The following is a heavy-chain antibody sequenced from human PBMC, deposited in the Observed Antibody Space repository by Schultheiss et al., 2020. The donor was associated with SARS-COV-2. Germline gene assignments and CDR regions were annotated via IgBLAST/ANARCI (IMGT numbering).Heavy chain of an antibody. Sequence: SETLSLTCAVYGGSFSGYYWSWIRQPPGKGLEWIGEIYHSGSTNYNPSLKSRVTISVDTSKNQFSLKLSSVTAADTAVYYCARGVIDQLLPKLYYFDYWGQVTLVTVSS. CDR3: ARGVIDQLLPKLYYFDY. D-gene: IGHD2-2*01. V-gene: IGHV4-34*01. CDR2: IYHSGST. CDR1: GGSFSGYY. J-gene: IGHJ4*02.